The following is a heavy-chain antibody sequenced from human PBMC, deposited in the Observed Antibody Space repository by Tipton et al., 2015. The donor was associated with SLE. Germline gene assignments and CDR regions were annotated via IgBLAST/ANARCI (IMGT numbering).Heavy chain of an antibody. CDR1: GESINNYY. D-gene: IGHD3-3*01. CDR3: ARGGEWSHDY. J-gene: IGHJ4*02. V-gene: IGHV4-4*07. Sequence: TLSLTCTVSGESINNYYWSWVRQPAGEGLEWIGRIYVNGYTNYNPSLESRVTMSIDKSESQFSLKMKSVTAADTAVYYCARGGEWSHDYWGQGTPVTVSS. CDR2: IYVNGYT.